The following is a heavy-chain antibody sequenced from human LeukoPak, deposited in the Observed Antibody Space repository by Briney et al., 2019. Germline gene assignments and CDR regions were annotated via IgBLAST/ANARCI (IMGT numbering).Heavy chain of an antibody. CDR2: INHSGST. J-gene: IGHJ4*02. D-gene: IGHD5-18*01. CDR3: ARVRGYSYGWSARADRTSYFDY. Sequence: PSETLSLTCAVYGGSFSGYYWSWIRQPPGKGLEWIGEINHSGSTNYNPSLKSRVTISVDTSKNQFSLKLSSVTAADTAVYYCARVRGYSYGWSARADRTSYFDYWGQGTLVTVSS. CDR1: GGSFSGYY. V-gene: IGHV4-34*01.